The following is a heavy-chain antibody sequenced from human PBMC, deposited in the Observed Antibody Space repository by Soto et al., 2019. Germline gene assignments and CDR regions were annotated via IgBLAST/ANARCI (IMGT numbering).Heavy chain of an antibody. CDR2: IYSGGST. J-gene: IGHJ6*02. CDR1: GFTVSSNY. D-gene: IGHD6-19*01. V-gene: IGHV3-66*01. CDR3: ARDEFVSSGWPPSCSMVV. Sequence: GGSLRLSCAASGFTVSSNYMSWVRQAPGKGLEWVSVIYSGGSTYYADSVKGRFTISRDNSKNTLYLQMNSLRAEDTAVYYCARDEFVSSGWPPSCSMVVCGQGSTVTVSS.